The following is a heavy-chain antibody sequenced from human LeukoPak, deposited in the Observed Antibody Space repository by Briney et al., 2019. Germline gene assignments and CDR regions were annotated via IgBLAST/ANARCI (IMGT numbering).Heavy chain of an antibody. D-gene: IGHD6-6*01. V-gene: IGHV3-9*01. CDR3: AKDMVEYSSSWLDY. Sequence: QPGRSLRLSCAASGFTFDDYAMHWVRQAPGKGLEWVSGISWNSGSIGYADSVKGRFTISRDNAKNSLYLQMNSLRAEDTALYYCAKDMVEYSSSWLDYWGQGTLVTVSS. CDR1: GFTFDDYA. J-gene: IGHJ4*02. CDR2: ISWNSGSI.